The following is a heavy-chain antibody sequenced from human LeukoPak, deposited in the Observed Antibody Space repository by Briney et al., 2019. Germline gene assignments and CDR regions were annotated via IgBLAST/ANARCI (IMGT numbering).Heavy chain of an antibody. CDR3: AIMHGYYDGTGYWVQ. D-gene: IGHD3-22*01. J-gene: IGHJ1*01. Sequence: GGSLRLSCAASGFTFASYGMSWVRQAPGKGLEWVSFISTNGGRTSYADSVEGRFTISRDNPRNTLYMQMNSLRDEDTAVYYCAIMHGYYDGTGYWVQWGQGTLVTVSS. V-gene: IGHV3-23*01. CDR1: GFTFASYG. CDR2: ISTNGGRT.